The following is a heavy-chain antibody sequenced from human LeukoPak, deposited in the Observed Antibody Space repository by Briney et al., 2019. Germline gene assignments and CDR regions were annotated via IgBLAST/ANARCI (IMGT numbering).Heavy chain of an antibody. J-gene: IGHJ4*02. CDR3: ARGNRVGSSSPFDY. Sequence: SETLSLTCAVYGGSFSGYYWSWLRQPPGKGLEWIGEINHSGSTNYNPSLKSRVTISVDTSKNQFSLKLSSVTAADTAVYYCARGNRVGSSSPFDYWGQGTLVTVSS. CDR2: INHSGST. V-gene: IGHV4-34*01. CDR1: GGSFSGYY. D-gene: IGHD6-6*01.